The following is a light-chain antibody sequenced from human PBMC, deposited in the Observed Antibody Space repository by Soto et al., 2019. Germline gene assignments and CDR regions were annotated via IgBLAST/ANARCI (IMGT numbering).Light chain of an antibody. CDR2: NNN. CDR1: TSNVGTNS. Sequence: QLVLTQPPSASGTPGQRVTISCSGSTSNVGTNSVIWYQQLPGLAPKLLLYNNNHRPSGVPDRFSGSKSGTSASLAISGLPAEDEADYYCAAWDDSLNGHAVFGGGTELTVL. V-gene: IGLV1-44*01. CDR3: AAWDDSLNGHAV. J-gene: IGLJ7*01.